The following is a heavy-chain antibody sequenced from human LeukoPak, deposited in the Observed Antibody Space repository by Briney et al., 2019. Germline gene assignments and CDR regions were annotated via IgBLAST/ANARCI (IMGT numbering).Heavy chain of an antibody. J-gene: IGHJ4*02. CDR1: GGTFSSYA. D-gene: IGHD2-2*01. CDR2: IIPIFGTA. CDR3: ASSTPGAHCSSTSCLTPRIDY. Sequence: ASVKVSCKASGGTFSSYAISWVRQAPGQGLEWMRGIIPIFGTANHAQKFQGRVTITADESTSTAYMEPSSLRSEDTAVYYCASSTPGAHCSSTSCLTPRIDYWGQGTLVTVSS. V-gene: IGHV1-69*13.